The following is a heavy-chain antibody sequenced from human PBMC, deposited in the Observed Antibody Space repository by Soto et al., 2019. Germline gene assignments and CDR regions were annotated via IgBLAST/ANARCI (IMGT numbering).Heavy chain of an antibody. D-gene: IGHD6-13*01. V-gene: IGHV3-23*01. CDR3: AKVSSSWYAGFVDL. J-gene: IGHJ5*02. CDR1: GFTFSSHA. Sequence: EVQLLESGGGLVQPGGSLRLSCTASGFTFSSHAMTWVRQAPGKGLEWVSGLSDSGGSTYYADSVKGRFTISRDNSMNTQYLQMNTLRAEDTAVYYCAKVSSSWYAGFVDLWGQGTLVTVSS. CDR2: LSDSGGST.